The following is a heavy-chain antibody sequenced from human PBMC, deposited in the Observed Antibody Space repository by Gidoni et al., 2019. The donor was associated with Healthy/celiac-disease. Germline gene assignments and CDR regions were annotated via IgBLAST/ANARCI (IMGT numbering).Heavy chain of an antibody. D-gene: IGHD3-22*01. V-gene: IGHV3-30*18. CDR1: GFTFSSYG. CDR3: AKDWYDSSWVYYYYYYGMDV. CDR2: ISYDGSNK. Sequence: GGGVVQPGRSLRLSCAASGFTFSSYGMHWVRQAPGKGLEWVAVISYDGSNKYYADSVKGRFTISRDNSKNTLYLQMNSLRAEDTAVYYCAKDWYDSSWVYYYYYYGMDVWGQGTTVTVSS. J-gene: IGHJ6*02.